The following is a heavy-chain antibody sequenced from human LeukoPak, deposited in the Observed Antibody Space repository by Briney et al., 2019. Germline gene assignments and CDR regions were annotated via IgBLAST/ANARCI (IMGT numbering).Heavy chain of an antibody. CDR2: ISSSSSYI. Sequence: GGSLRLSCAASGFTFSSYSMNWVRQAPGKGLEWVSSISSSSSYIYYADSVKGRFTISRDNAKNSLYLQMNSLRAEDTAVYYRARDYCSSTSCYLNYYYYMDVWGKGTTVTVSS. CDR1: GFTFSSYS. CDR3: ARDYCSSTSCYLNYYYYMDV. D-gene: IGHD2-2*01. J-gene: IGHJ6*03. V-gene: IGHV3-21*01.